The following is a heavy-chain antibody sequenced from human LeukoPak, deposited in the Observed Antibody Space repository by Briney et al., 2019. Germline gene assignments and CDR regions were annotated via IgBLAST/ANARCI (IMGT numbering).Heavy chain of an antibody. V-gene: IGHV3-7*04. Sequence: RGSLRLSCATSGFTFSNYWMMWVRQAPGKGLEWVANINRDGSDKYYMASVQGRFTISRDNAKNSLSLQMNSLRGEDTAVYFCARAIEGAYDLWGQGTLVTVSS. J-gene: IGHJ4*02. CDR2: INRDGSDK. D-gene: IGHD5-12*01. CDR1: GFTFSNYW. CDR3: ARAIEGAYDL.